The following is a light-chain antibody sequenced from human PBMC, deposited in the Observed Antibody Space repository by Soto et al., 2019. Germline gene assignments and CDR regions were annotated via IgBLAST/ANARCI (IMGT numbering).Light chain of an antibody. J-gene: IGLJ2*01. CDR1: SSNIGAGYD. CDR3: QSYDSSLSAVV. Sequence: QSVLTQPPSVSGAPGQRVTISCTGSSSNIGAGYDVHWYQQLPGTAPKLLFYGNSNRPSGVPDRFSGAKSGTSASLAITGLQAEDEADYYCQSYDSSLSAVVFGGGTKRTVL. CDR2: GNS. V-gene: IGLV1-40*01.